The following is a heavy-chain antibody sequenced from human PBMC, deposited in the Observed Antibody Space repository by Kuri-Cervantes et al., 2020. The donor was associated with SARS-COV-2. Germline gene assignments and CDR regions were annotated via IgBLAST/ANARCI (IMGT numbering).Heavy chain of an antibody. Sequence: GESLKISCVASGFTFSRYSMDWVRQAPGKGLEWVSYISSSSNTIYYADSVKGRSTISRDNAKNPLYLQMNSLRAEDTAVYYCARDCSSPYKYYYYYYMDVWGKGTTVTVSS. CDR2: ISSSSNTI. J-gene: IGHJ6*03. V-gene: IGHV3-48*01. CDR1: GFTFSRYS. D-gene: IGHD2-2*01. CDR3: ARDCSSPYKYYYYYYMDV.